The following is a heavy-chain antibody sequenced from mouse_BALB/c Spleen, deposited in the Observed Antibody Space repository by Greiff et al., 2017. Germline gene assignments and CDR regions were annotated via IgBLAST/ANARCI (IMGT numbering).Heavy chain of an antibody. CDR2: IRNKANGYTT. CDR3: ARETGAWFAY. Sequence: VQLKESGGGLVQPGGSLRLSCATSGFTFTDYYMSWVRQPPGKALEWLGFIRNKANGYTTEYSASVKGRFTISRDNSQSILYLQMNTLRAEDSATYYCARETGAWFAYWGQGTLVTVSA. CDR1: GFTFTDYY. D-gene: IGHD4-1*01. V-gene: IGHV7-3*02. J-gene: IGHJ3*01.